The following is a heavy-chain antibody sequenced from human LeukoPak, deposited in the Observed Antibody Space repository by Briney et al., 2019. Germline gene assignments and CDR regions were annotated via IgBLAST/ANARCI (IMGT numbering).Heavy chain of an antibody. D-gene: IGHD6-19*01. CDR2: IWYDGSNK. CDR1: GFTFSSYG. Sequence: GGSLRLSCAASGFTFSSYGMHWVRQAPGKGLEWVVVIWYDGSNKYYADSVKGRFTISRDNSKNTLYLQMNSLRAEDTAVYYCARDPGGIAVAGNAGYYFDYWGQGTLVTVSS. CDR3: ARDPGGIAVAGNAGYYFDY. V-gene: IGHV3-33*01. J-gene: IGHJ4*02.